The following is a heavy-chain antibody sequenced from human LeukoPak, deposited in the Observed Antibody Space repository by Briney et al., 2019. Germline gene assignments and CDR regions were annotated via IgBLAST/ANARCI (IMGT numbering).Heavy chain of an antibody. D-gene: IGHD1-26*01. J-gene: IGHJ4*02. CDR2: ISYDGSKT. V-gene: IGHV3-30*18. CDR3: AKRFSGSYYHFDY. Sequence: GGTLRLSCAASGFTFSSYGMHWVRQAPGKGLEWVAIISYDGSKTYYADSVKGRFTISRDNCKNTLYLQMNSLRVEDTAVYYCAKRFSGSYYHFDYWGQGTLVTVSS. CDR1: GFTFSSYG.